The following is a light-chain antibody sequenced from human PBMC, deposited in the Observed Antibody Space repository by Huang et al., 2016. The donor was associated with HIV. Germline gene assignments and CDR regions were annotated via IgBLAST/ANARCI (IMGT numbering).Light chain of an antibody. CDR3: QKYNSAPWT. J-gene: IGKJ1*01. CDR2: AAS. Sequence: DIQMTQSPSSLSASVGDRVTITGRASQGISNYLAWYQQKPGKVPKLLIYAASTLQSGVPSRFSGSGSGTDFTRTISSLQPEYVATYYCQKYNSAPWTFGQGTKVEIK. V-gene: IGKV1-27*01. CDR1: QGISNY.